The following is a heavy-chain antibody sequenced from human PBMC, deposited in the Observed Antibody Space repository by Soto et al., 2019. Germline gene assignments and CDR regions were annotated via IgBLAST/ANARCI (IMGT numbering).Heavy chain of an antibody. V-gene: IGHV3-74*01. CDR3: ARGIYLKYGLDV. CDR2: INTDGSTT. D-gene: IGHD3-16*02. J-gene: IGHJ6*02. CDR1: EFTFNNYW. Sequence: EVQLVESGGALVRPGGPLRLSCAASEFTFNNYWMHWVRQVPGKGLEWVSRINTDGSTTNYADSVMGRFTISRDNADNTVYLQMNSLRAEDTAVYYCARGIYLKYGLDVWGQGATVTFSS.